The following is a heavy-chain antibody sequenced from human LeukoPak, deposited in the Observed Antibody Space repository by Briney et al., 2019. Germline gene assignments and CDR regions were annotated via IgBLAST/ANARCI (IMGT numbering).Heavy chain of an antibody. CDR3: AKDHGRDYYGSGRYDY. Sequence: GGTLRLSCAASGFTFNKYAMSWVRQSPGKGLEWVSAISGSGGSTYYADSVKGRFTISRDNSKNTLYLQMNSLRAEDTAVYYCAKDHGRDYYGSGRYDYWGQGTLVTVSS. CDR1: GFTFNKYA. V-gene: IGHV3-23*01. D-gene: IGHD3-10*01. CDR2: ISGSGGST. J-gene: IGHJ4*02.